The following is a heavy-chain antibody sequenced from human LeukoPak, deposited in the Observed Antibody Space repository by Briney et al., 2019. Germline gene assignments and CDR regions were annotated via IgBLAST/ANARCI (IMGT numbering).Heavy chain of an antibody. J-gene: IGHJ5*02. D-gene: IGHD2-2*01. V-gene: IGHV1-2*02. Sequence: ASVKVSCKASGYTFTGYYMHWVRQAPRQGLEWMGWINPNSGGTNYAQKFQGRVTMTRDTPISTAYMELSRLRSDDTAVYYCARDHCSSTSCYYRWWFDPWGQGTLVTVSS. CDR3: ARDHCSSTSCYYRWWFDP. CDR1: GYTFTGYY. CDR2: INPNSGGT.